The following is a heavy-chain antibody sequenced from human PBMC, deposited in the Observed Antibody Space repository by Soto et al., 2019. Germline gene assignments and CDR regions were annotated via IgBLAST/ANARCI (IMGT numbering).Heavy chain of an antibody. J-gene: IGHJ1*01. CDR2: IRSQPYGGTT. CDR3: IGSFPF. V-gene: IGHV3-49*03. CDR1: GFPFANFL. D-gene: IGHD3-10*01. Sequence: GGSLRLSCTGSGFPFANFLMSWFRQAPGKGLEWVGFIRSQPYGGTTQYAASVRGRFTISRDDSKGIAYLQMNSLKGEDSGVYYCIGSFPFWGQGVLVTVS.